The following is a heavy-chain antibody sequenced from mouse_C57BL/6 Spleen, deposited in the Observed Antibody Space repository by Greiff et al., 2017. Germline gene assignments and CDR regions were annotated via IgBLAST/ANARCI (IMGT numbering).Heavy chain of an antibody. CDR1: GYTFTSYW. CDR2: IDPSDSYT. CDR3: AKENHDYSMDY. J-gene: IGHJ4*01. V-gene: IGHV1-59*01. Sequence: QVQLQQPGAELVRPGTSVKLSCKASGYTFTSYWMHWVKQRPGQGLEWIGVIDPSDSYTNYNQKFKGKATLTVDTSSSTAYKQRSSLTSEDSAVYCCAKENHDYSMDYWGQGTSGTVSS.